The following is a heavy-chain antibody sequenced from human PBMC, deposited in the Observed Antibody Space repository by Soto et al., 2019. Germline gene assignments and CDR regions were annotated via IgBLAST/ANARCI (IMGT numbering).Heavy chain of an antibody. Sequence: PSETLSLTCSISGGSISSYYWNWIRRPPGKGLEWIGFISYSGSTNYNPALTSRVTISVDTSKDQFSLRLNSVTAADTAVYYCARVQSTSWGYYYAVDVWGQGTTVTVSS. CDR1: GGSISSYY. V-gene: IGHV4-59*01. CDR2: ISYSGST. CDR3: ARVQSTSWGYYYAVDV. J-gene: IGHJ6*01. D-gene: IGHD2-2*01.